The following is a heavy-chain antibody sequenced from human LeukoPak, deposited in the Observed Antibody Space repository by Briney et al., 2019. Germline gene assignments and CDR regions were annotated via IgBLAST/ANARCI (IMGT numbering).Heavy chain of an antibody. CDR3: ARDRVTGTTAVSGY. D-gene: IGHD1-20*01. Sequence: GSLRLSCAASGFTFSSYGMNWVRQAPGKGLEWVSSISSSSSYIYYADSVKGRFTISRDNAKNSLYLQMNSLRAEDTAVYYCARDRVTGTTAVSGYWGQGTLVTVSS. CDR1: GFTFSSYG. CDR2: ISSSSSYI. J-gene: IGHJ4*02. V-gene: IGHV3-21*01.